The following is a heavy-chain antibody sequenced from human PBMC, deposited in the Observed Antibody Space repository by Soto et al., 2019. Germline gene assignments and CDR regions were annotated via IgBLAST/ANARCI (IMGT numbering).Heavy chain of an antibody. V-gene: IGHV1-8*01. CDR3: ARLRYFDWPDAFDI. CDR2: MNPNSGNT. Sequence: ASVKVSCKASGYTFTSYDINWVRQATGQGLEWMGWMNPNSGNTGYAQKFQGRVTMTRNTSISTAYMELSSLRAEDTAVYYCARLRYFDWPDAFDIWGQGTMVTVSS. D-gene: IGHD3-9*01. J-gene: IGHJ3*02. CDR1: GYTFTSYD.